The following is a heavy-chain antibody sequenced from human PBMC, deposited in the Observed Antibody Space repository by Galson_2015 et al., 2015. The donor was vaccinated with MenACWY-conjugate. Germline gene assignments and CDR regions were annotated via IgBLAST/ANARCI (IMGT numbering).Heavy chain of an antibody. CDR1: GFTFSTYS. Sequence: SLRLSCAASGFTFSTYSMNWVRQAPGKGLEWISYISSTSGTIYYADSVKGRSTISRDNAKNSLYLQMNSLRDKDTAVYYCARNIEQWVASMDVWGQGTTVTVSS. CDR3: ARNIEQWVASMDV. V-gene: IGHV3-48*02. D-gene: IGHD6-19*01. CDR2: ISSTSGTI. J-gene: IGHJ6*02.